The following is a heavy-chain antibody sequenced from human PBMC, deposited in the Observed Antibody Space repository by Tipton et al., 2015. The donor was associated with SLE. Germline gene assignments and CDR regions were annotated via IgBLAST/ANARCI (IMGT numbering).Heavy chain of an antibody. J-gene: IGHJ1*01. CDR1: GGSISSGGYY. CDR3: ARGGIVVVVAATQYFQH. D-gene: IGHD2-15*01. V-gene: IGHV4-30-2*01. Sequence: TLSLTCTVSGGSISSGGYYWSWIRQHPGKGLEWIGEINHSGSTNYNPSLKSRVTISVDTSKNQFSLKLSSVTAADTAVYYCARGGIVVVVAATQYFQHWGQGTLVTVSS. CDR2: INHSGST.